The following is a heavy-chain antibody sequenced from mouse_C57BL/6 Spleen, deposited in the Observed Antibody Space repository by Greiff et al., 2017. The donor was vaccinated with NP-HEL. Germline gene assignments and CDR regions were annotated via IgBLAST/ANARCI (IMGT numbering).Heavy chain of an antibody. CDR1: GYAFSSYW. D-gene: IGHD1-1*01. J-gene: IGHJ1*03. V-gene: IGHV1-80*01. CDR3: ARATTTVVATRYFDV. Sequence: QVQLQQSGAELVKPGASVKISCKASGYAFSSYWMNWVKQRPGKGLEWIGQIYPGDGDTNYNGKFKGKATLTADKSSSTAYMQLSSLTSEDSAVYFCARATTTVVATRYFDVWGTGTTVTVSS. CDR2: IYPGDGDT.